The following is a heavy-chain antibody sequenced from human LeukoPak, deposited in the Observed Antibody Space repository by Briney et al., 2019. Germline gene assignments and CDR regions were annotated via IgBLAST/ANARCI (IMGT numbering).Heavy chain of an antibody. D-gene: IGHD3-10*01. V-gene: IGHV3-48*01. CDR1: GFTFSTYS. CDR2: ISGGSTTI. CDR3: AKDLTYGSGSYYKGDYYYYYGMDV. Sequence: GGSLRLSCEASGFTFSTYSMNWVRQAPGKGLEWVSYISGGSTTIYYADSVKGRFTISRDNSKNTLYLQMNSLRAEDTAVYYCAKDLTYGSGSYYKGDYYYYYGMDVWGQGTTVTVSS. J-gene: IGHJ6*02.